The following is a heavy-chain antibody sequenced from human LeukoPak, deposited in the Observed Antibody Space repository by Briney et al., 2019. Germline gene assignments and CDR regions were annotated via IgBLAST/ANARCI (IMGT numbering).Heavy chain of an antibody. D-gene: IGHD2-2*01. J-gene: IGHJ5*02. CDR1: GYSISSGYY. CDR2: IYHSGST. Sequence: SETLSLTCAVSGYSISSGYYWGWIRQPPGKGLEWIGSIYHSGSTFYNPSLKSRVTISADTSKNQFSLKLSSVTAADTAVYYCARHPHHCSSTSCYVYWFDPWGQGTLATVSS. CDR3: ARHPHHCSSTSCYVYWFDP. V-gene: IGHV4-38-2*01.